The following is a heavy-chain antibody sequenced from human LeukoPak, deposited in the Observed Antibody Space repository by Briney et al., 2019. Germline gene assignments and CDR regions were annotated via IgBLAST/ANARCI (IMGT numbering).Heavy chain of an antibody. CDR3: ARDRPGRYCSTISCYSASPFNP. Sequence: ASVKVSCKASGGTVSRYPISWVRQAPGQGLEWMGGTIPLFGTANYAQKFQGRVTITADESTGTAYMELSSLRSEDTAVYYCARDRPGRYCSTISCYSASPFNPWGQGTLVTVSS. D-gene: IGHD2-2*02. J-gene: IGHJ5*02. V-gene: IGHV1-69*13. CDR1: GGTVSRYP. CDR2: TIPLFGTA.